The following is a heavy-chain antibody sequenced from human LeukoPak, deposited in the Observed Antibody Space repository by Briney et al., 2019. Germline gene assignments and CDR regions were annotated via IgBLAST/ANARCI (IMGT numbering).Heavy chain of an antibody. Sequence: GGSLRLSCTASGFRFGDYGMSWVRQAPGKGLEWVAVIWYDGGNKYYADSVKGRFTISRDNSKNTLYLEMDSLRAEDTAVYYCARSSGSYSEKFDYWGQGTLVTVSS. D-gene: IGHD3-10*01. CDR2: IWYDGGNK. CDR3: ARSSGSYSEKFDY. CDR1: GFRFGDYG. J-gene: IGHJ4*02. V-gene: IGHV3-33*01.